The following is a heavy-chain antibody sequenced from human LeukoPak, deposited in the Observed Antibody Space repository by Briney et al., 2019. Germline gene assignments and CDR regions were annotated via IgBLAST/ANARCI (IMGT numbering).Heavy chain of an antibody. V-gene: IGHV1-69*13. CDR3: ARGARYYYDSSGYRY. D-gene: IGHD3-22*01. J-gene: IGHJ4*02. Sequence: ASVKVSCKASGGTFSSYAISWVRQAPGQGLEGMGGIIPIFCTANYAQKFQGSVTIPADESPSTAYMELRSLRSEDTAVYYCARGARYYYDSSGYRYWGQGTLVTVSS. CDR2: IIPIFCTA. CDR1: GGTFSSYA.